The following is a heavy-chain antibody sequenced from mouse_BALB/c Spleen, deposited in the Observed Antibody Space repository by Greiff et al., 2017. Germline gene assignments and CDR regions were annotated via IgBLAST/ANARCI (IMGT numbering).Heavy chain of an antibody. J-gene: IGHJ1*01. CDR1: GFSLTGYG. D-gene: IGHD2-4*01. Sequence: VKVEESGPGLVAPSQSLSITCTVSGFSLTGYGVNWVRQPPGKGLEWLGMIWGDGSTDYNSALKSRLSISKDNSKSQVFLKMNSLQTDDTARYYCAREDYDYDVGYWYFDVWGAGTTVTVSS. CDR2: IWGDGST. V-gene: IGHV2-6-7*01. CDR3: AREDYDYDVGYWYFDV.